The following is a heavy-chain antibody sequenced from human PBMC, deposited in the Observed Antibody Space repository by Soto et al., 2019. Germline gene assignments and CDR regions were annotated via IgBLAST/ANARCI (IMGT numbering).Heavy chain of an antibody. D-gene: IGHD6-19*01. CDR3: ARDSEVAGRAHYYYYYGMDV. CDR2: ISSSSSTI. V-gene: IGHV3-48*02. CDR1: GFTFSSYS. J-gene: IGHJ6*02. Sequence: EVQLVESGGNLVQPGGSLRLSCAASGFTFSSYSMNWVRQAPGKGLEWVSYISSSSSTIYYADSVKGRFTISRDNAKNSLYLQMNSLRDEDTAVYYCARDSEVAGRAHYYYYYGMDVWGQGTTVTVSS.